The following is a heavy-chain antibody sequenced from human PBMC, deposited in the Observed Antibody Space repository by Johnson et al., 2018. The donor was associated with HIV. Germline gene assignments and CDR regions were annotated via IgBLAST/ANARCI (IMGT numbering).Heavy chain of an antibody. CDR3: AKDLINSGIDPQAFDI. Sequence: VQLVESGGGLVQPGRSLRLSCAASGFTFDDYAMHWVRQPPGKGLEWVSGISWNSGTIGSAASVKGRFTISRDNAKNSLFLQMNSLRAEDTALYYCAKDLINSGIDPQAFDIWGQGTMVSVSS. CDR1: GFTFDDYA. J-gene: IGHJ3*02. CDR2: ISWNSGTI. D-gene: IGHD1-26*01. V-gene: IGHV3-9*01.